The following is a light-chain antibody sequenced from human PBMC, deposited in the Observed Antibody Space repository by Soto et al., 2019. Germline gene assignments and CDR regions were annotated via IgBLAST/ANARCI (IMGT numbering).Light chain of an antibody. CDR2: DAS. J-gene: IGKJ1*01. V-gene: IGKV1-5*01. CDR3: QQYIRFTWT. Sequence: DIQMTQSPSTLSASVGDRVTITCRASQSISSWLAWYQQKPGKAPKLLIYDASSLESGVPARCSGSGSGTEFTRHISSLQPDDFATYDCQQYIRFTWTFGQGTKVEIK. CDR1: QSISSW.